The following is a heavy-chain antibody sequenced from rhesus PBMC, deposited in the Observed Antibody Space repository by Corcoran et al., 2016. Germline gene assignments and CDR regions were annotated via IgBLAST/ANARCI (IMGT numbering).Heavy chain of an antibody. D-gene: IGHD3-28*01. V-gene: IGHV3S16*01. Sequence: EVQLVESGGGLVQPGGSLRLSCAASGFPFGSYGMRWVRQAPGKGLEWVSSISSASSYIYYADSVKGRFTISRDNAKNSLSLQMNSLRAEDTAVYYCTKYGSGYYTNWGQGVLVTVSS. J-gene: IGHJ4*01. CDR3: TKYGSGYYTN. CDR2: ISSASSYI. CDR1: GFPFGSYG.